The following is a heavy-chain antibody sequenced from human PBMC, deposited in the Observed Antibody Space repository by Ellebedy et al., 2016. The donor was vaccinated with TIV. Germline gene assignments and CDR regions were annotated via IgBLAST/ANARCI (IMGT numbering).Heavy chain of an antibody. CDR2: ISNIGSRT. J-gene: IGHJ5*02. Sequence: GESLKISCAASRFTFSSYAMRWVRQAPGKGLEWVSTISNIGSRTYYADSVEGRFIISRDNAKKTLYLQMNSLRAEYTAVNYCARPLRTAAGMGFDPWGQGTLVTVSS. D-gene: IGHD6-13*01. CDR1: RFTFSSYA. V-gene: IGHV3-23*01. CDR3: ARPLRTAAGMGFDP.